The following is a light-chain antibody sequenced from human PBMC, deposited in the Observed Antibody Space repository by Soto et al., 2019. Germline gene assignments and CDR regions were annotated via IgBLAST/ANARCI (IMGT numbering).Light chain of an antibody. J-gene: IGLJ3*02. CDR1: SSDVGGYNY. CDR3: SSYAGSNNWV. V-gene: IGLV2-8*01. Sequence: QSVLTQPPSASGSPGQSVTISCTGTSSDVGGYNYVSWYQQHPGKAPKLMIYEVSKRPSXXPDRFSGSKSGNTASLTVSGLQAEDEADYYCSSYAGSNNWVFGGGTKLTVL. CDR2: EVS.